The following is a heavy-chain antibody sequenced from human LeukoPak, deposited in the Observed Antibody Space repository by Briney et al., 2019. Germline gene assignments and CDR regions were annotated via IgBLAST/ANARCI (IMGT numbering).Heavy chain of an antibody. CDR3: ARGTKGFDY. D-gene: IGHD1-7*01. Sequence: SETLSLTCAVYGGSFSGYYWSWIRQPPGKGLEWIGEINHSGSTNYNPSLKSRVTISVDTSKNQFSLKLSSVTAADTAVYYCARGTKGFDYWGQGTLVTVSS. CDR1: GGSFSGYY. CDR2: INHSGST. V-gene: IGHV4-34*01. J-gene: IGHJ4*02.